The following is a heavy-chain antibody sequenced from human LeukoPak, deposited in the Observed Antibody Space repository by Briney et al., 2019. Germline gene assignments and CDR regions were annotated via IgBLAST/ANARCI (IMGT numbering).Heavy chain of an antibody. D-gene: IGHD3-16*01. CDR3: ARDLGFGYFDY. V-gene: IGHV4-34*01. J-gene: IGHJ4*02. Sequence: SETLSLTCAVYGGSFSGYYWSWIRQPPGKGLEWIGEINHSGSTNYNPSLKSRVTISVDTSKNQFSLKLNSVTAADTAVYYCARDLGFGYFDYWGQGTLVTVSS. CDR2: INHSGST. CDR1: GGSFSGYY.